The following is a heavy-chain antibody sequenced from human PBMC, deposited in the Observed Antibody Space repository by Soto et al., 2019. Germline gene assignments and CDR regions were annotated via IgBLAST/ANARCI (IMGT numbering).Heavy chain of an antibody. CDR2: ISYDGINK. CDR1: GFTFSSYG. D-gene: IGHD1-1*01. V-gene: IGHV3-30*18. J-gene: IGHJ4*02. Sequence: QVQLVESGGGVVQPGRSLRLSCAASGFTFSSYGMHWVRQAPGKGLGWVAVISYDGINKYYADSVKGRFTISRDNSKNTLYLQMNSLRAEDTAVYYCAKSVYNWNDGFFDYWGQGTLVTVSS. CDR3: AKSVYNWNDGFFDY.